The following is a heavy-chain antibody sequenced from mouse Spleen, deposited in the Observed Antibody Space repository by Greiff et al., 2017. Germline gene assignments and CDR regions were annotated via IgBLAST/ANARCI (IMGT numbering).Heavy chain of an antibody. V-gene: IGHV1-69*01. CDR1: GYTFTSYW. J-gene: IGHJ2*01. CDR2: IDPSDSYT. Sequence: QVQLKQPGAELVMPGASVKLSCKASGYTFTSYWMHWVKQRPGQCLEWIGEIDPSDSYTNYNQKFKGKATLTVDKSSSTAYMQLSSLTSEDSAVYYCARGGIYWGQGTTLTVS. CDR3: ARGGIY.